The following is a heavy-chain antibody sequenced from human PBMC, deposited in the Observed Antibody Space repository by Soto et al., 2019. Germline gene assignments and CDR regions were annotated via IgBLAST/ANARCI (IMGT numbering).Heavy chain of an antibody. CDR1: GYTFTSYG. D-gene: IGHD6-25*01. V-gene: IGHV1-18*01. CDR3: TRERTAAGNDY. CDR2: ISAYNGNT. Sequence: ASVKVSCKASGYTFTSYGISWVRQAPGQGLEWMGWISAYNGNTNYAQKLQGRVTMTTDTSTSTAYMELSSLRSEDTAVYYCTRERTAAGNDYWGQGTLVTVSS. J-gene: IGHJ4*02.